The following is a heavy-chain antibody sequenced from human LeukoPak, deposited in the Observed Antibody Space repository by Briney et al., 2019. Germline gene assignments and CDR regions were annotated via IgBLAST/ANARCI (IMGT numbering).Heavy chain of an antibody. CDR2: FDPEDGET. CDR3: ATGARWQLVSGFDY. Sequence: ASVKVSCKVSGYTLTELSMHWVRQAPGKGLEWMGGFDPEDGETIYAQKFQGRVTMTEDTSTDTAYMELSSLGSEDTAVYYCATGARWQLVSGFDYWGQGTLVTVSS. D-gene: IGHD6-6*01. V-gene: IGHV1-24*01. CDR1: GYTLTELS. J-gene: IGHJ4*02.